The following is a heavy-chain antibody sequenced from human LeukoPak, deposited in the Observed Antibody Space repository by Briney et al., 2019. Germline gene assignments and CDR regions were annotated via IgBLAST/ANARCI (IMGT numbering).Heavy chain of an antibody. Sequence: SETLSLTCAVYGGSFSGYYWSWIRQPPGKGLEWIGEINHSGSPNYNPSLKSRVTISVDTSKNQFSLKLSSVTAADTAVYYCASVYDSSGYYPFWGQGTLVTVSS. CDR2: INHSGSP. J-gene: IGHJ4*02. D-gene: IGHD3-22*01. V-gene: IGHV4-34*01. CDR3: ASVYDSSGYYPF. CDR1: GGSFSGYY.